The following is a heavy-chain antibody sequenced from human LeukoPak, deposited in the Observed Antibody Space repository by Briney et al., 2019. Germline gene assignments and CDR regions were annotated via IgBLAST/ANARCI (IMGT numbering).Heavy chain of an antibody. J-gene: IGHJ5*02. CDR2: IIPIFGTA. V-gene: IGHV1-69*01. D-gene: IGHD2-2*01. CDR1: GGTFSSYA. CDR3: ARDYGGYCSSTSCYSNWFDP. Sequence: GSSVKVSCKASGGTFSSYAISWVRQAPGQGLEWMGGIIPIFGTANYAQKFQGRVTITADESTSTAYMELSSLRSEDTAVYYCARDYGGYCSSTSCYSNWFDPWGQGTLVTVSS.